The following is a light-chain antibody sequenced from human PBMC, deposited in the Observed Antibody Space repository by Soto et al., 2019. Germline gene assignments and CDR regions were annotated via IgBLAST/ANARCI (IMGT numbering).Light chain of an antibody. CDR1: QSVSNNY. CDR3: HQRKSWPRT. V-gene: IGKV3-11*01. Sequence: ESVLTQSPGTLSLSPGERATLCCRASQSVSNNYLAWYQQKPGQAPRLLIYGASNRATGIPARFSGSGSGTDFTLTISRLEPEDFAVYYCHQRKSWPRTFGQGTKVENK. CDR2: GAS. J-gene: IGKJ1*01.